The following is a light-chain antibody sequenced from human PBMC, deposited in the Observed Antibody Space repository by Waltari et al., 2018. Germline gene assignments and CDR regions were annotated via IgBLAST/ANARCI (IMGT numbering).Light chain of an antibody. Sequence: DIVMTQSPDSLAVSLGERATIHCKSSQSVLYSSNNKNYLAWYQQKPGRPPKLLIYWASTRESGVPDRFSGSGSGTDFTLTISSLQAEDVAVYYCQQYYSTPFTFGPGTKVDIK. V-gene: IGKV4-1*01. CDR3: QQYYSTPFT. J-gene: IGKJ3*01. CDR1: QSVLYSSNNKNY. CDR2: WAS.